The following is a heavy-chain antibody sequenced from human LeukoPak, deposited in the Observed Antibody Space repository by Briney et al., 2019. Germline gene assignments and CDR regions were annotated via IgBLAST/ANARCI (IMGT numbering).Heavy chain of an antibody. CDR2: IIPIFGTA. J-gene: IGHJ4*02. CDR3: ARGVFGVDPFDY. Sequence: VASVKVSCKASGGTFSSYAISWVRQAPGQGLEWMGGIIPIFGTANYARKFQGRVTITTDESTSTAYMELSSLRSEDTAAYYCARGVFGVDPFDYWGQGTLVTVSS. V-gene: IGHV1-69*05. D-gene: IGHD3-3*01. CDR1: GGTFSSYA.